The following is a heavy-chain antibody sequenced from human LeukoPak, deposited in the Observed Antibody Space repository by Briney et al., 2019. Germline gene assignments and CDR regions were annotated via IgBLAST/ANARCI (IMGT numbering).Heavy chain of an antibody. J-gene: IGHJ3*02. Sequence: GASVKVSCKASGYTFTSYGISWVRQAPGQGLEWMGWISAYNGNTNYAQKLQGRVTMTTDASTSTAYMELRSLRSDDTAVYYCARDGGGTDVDIVATGPDAFDIWGQGTMVTVSS. CDR2: ISAYNGNT. CDR1: GYTFTSYG. CDR3: ARDGGGTDVDIVATGPDAFDI. D-gene: IGHD5-12*01. V-gene: IGHV1-18*01.